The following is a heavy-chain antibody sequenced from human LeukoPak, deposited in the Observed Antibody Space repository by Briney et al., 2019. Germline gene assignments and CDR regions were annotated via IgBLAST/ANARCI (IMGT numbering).Heavy chain of an antibody. CDR1: GDSVSNYY. J-gene: IGHJ4*02. CDR2: IYYTGST. CDR3: ASLPYSRSPLFDL. D-gene: IGHD6-6*01. V-gene: IGHV4-59*02. Sequence: SETLSLTCTVSGDSVSNYYWSWIRQPPGKGLEWIGYIYYTGSTNYNPSLKGRVTMSIDTSKNQFSLKLSSVTAADTAVYYCASLPYSRSPLFDLWGQGTLVTVSS.